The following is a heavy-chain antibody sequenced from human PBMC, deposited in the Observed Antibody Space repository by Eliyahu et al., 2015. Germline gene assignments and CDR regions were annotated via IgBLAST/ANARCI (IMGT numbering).Heavy chain of an antibody. CDR1: GXTXTSYX. Sequence: QVQLVQSGAEVKKPGASVKVSXKAXGXTXTSYXXXWVRXATGQGLEXMGWMNPNSGNTGYAQKFQGRVTMTRNTSISTAYMELSSLRSEDTAVYYCARGNYYGSGSYFYYYYYYMDVWGKGTTVTVSS. V-gene: IGHV1-8*01. CDR3: ARGNYYGSGSYFYYYYYYMDV. CDR2: MNPNSGNT. D-gene: IGHD3-10*01. J-gene: IGHJ6*03.